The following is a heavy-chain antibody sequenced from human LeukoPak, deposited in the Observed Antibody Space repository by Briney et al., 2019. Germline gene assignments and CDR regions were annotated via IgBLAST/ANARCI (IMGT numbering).Heavy chain of an antibody. CDR1: GGSISSSSYY. Sequence: SETLSLTCTVSGGSISSSSYYWGWIRQPPGKGLEWIGSIYYSGSTYYNPSLKSRVTISVDTSKNQFSLKLNSVTAADTAVYYCASGLYSSGWYGFDYWGQGTLVTVSS. J-gene: IGHJ4*02. CDR3: ASGLYSSGWYGFDY. D-gene: IGHD6-19*01. CDR2: IYYSGST. V-gene: IGHV4-39*01.